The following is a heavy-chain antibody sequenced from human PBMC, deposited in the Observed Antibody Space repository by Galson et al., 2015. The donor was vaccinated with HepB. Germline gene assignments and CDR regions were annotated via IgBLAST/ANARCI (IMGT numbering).Heavy chain of an antibody. Sequence: CKASGGTFSSYAISWVRQAPGQGLEWMGGIIPIFGTANYAQKFQGRVTITADESTSTAYMELSSLRSEDTAVYYCAREGPPHELRFCSSTSCEKYFDYWGQGTLVTVSS. CDR3: AREGPPHELRFCSSTSCEKYFDY. D-gene: IGHD2-2*01. CDR2: IIPIFGTA. V-gene: IGHV1-69*01. CDR1: GGTFSSYA. J-gene: IGHJ4*02.